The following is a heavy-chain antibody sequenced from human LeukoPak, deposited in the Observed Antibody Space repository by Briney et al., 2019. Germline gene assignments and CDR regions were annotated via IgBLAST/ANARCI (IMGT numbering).Heavy chain of an antibody. Sequence: ASVKVSCKASGYTFTGYYMHWVRQAPGQGLEWMGWINPNSGGTHYPQKFQGRVTMTRDTSISTAYMELSLRSDDTAVYYCVRDVSLITARPRFVDYWGQGTLVTVSS. CDR2: INPNSGGT. D-gene: IGHD6-6*01. J-gene: IGHJ4*02. V-gene: IGHV1-2*02. CDR1: GYTFTGYY. CDR3: VRDVSLITARPRFVDY.